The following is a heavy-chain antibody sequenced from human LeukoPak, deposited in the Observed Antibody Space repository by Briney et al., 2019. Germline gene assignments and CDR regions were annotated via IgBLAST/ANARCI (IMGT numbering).Heavy chain of an antibody. Sequence: GGSLRLSCAASGFTFSSYAMNWVRQAPGKGLEWVSSISDRSSDIYYEDSVKGRFTISRDDAKNSLYLQMNSLRAEDTAVYYCARDAVDTANAVWGQGATVTVSS. V-gene: IGHV3-21*01. CDR1: GFTFSSYA. D-gene: IGHD5-18*01. J-gene: IGHJ6*02. CDR2: ISDRSSDI. CDR3: ARDAVDTANAV.